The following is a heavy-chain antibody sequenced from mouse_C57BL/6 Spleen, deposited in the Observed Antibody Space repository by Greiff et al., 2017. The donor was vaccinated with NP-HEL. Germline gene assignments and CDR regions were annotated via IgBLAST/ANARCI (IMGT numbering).Heavy chain of an antibody. V-gene: IGHV10-1*01. CDR1: GFSFNTYA. D-gene: IGHD2-1*01. CDR3: VRQKGNYYAMDY. Sequence: EVHLVESGGGLVQPKGSLKLSCAASGFSFNTYAMNWVRQAPGKGLEWVARIRSKSNNYATYYADSVKDRFTISRDDSESMLYLQMNNLKTEDTAMYYCVRQKGNYYAMDYWGQGTSVTVSS. J-gene: IGHJ4*01. CDR2: IRSKSNNYAT.